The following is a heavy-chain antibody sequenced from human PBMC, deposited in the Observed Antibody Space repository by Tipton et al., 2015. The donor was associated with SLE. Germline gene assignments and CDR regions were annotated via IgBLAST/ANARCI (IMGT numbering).Heavy chain of an antibody. CDR1: GGSISSHY. V-gene: IGHV4-59*11. CDR2: IYYSGST. D-gene: IGHD3-16*01. CDR3: ARDGGFMITFGGPDAFDI. J-gene: IGHJ3*02. Sequence: TLSLTCTVSGGSISSHYWSWIRQPPGKGLEWIGYIYYSGSTKYNPSLKSRVTISLDTSKNQFSLKLNSVTAADTAVYFCARDGGFMITFGGPDAFDIWGQGTMVAISS.